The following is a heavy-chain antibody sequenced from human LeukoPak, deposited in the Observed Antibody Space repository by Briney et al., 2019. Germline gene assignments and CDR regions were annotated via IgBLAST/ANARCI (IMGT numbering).Heavy chain of an antibody. D-gene: IGHD2-2*01. CDR3: AREREDIVVVPAATWFDP. V-gene: IGHV4-61*02. CDR1: GGSISSGSYY. J-gene: IGHJ5*02. CDR2: IYTSGST. Sequence: SETLSLTCTVSGGSISSGSYYWSWIRQPAGKGLEWIGRIYTSGSTDYNPSLKSRATISVDTSKNQFSLKLSSVTAADTAVYYCAREREDIVVVPAATWFDPWGQGTLVTVSS.